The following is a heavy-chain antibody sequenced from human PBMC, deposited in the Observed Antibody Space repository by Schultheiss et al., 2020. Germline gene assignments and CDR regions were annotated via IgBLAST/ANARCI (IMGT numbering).Heavy chain of an antibody. CDR3: ARDLGRYGDGPLYYYYGMDV. V-gene: IGHV3-23*01. Sequence: GGSLRLSCAASGFTFSSYEMNWVRQAPGKGLEWVSGISWNSGSIGYADSVKGRFTVSRDNSKNTQYLQMNSLRAEDTAVYYCARDLGRYGDGPLYYYYGMDVWGQGTTVTVSS. J-gene: IGHJ6*02. CDR1: GFTFSSYE. D-gene: IGHD4-17*01. CDR2: ISWNSGSI.